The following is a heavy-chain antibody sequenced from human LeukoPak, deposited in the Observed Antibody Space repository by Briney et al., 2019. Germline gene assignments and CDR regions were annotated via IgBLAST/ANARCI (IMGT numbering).Heavy chain of an antibody. CDR3: TRGGYYGSGSEWFDP. J-gene: IGHJ5*02. CDR2: IKSKDYGGTT. Sequence: GRAPKLFCTPSGYPLCDYVMSGVRRAREKGREWVAFIKSKDYGGTTEYAASVKGRFTISRDDSKSIAYLQMNSLKTEDTAVYYCTRGGYYGSGSEWFDPWGQGTLVTVSS. CDR1: GYPLCDYV. V-gene: IGHV3-49*04. D-gene: IGHD3-10*01.